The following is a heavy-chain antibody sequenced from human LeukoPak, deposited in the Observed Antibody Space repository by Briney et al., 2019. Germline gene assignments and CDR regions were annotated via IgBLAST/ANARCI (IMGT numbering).Heavy chain of an antibody. Sequence: SETLSLTCTVSGGSISSSSYYWGWIRQPPGKGLEWIGSIYYSGNTYYNPSLKSRVTISVDTSKNQFSLKLSSVTAADTAVYYCARGRSSMVRGYYYYYMDVWGKGTTVTISS. J-gene: IGHJ6*03. D-gene: IGHD3-10*01. CDR3: ARGRSSMVRGYYYYYMDV. CDR1: GGSISSSSYY. CDR2: IYYSGNT. V-gene: IGHV4-39*07.